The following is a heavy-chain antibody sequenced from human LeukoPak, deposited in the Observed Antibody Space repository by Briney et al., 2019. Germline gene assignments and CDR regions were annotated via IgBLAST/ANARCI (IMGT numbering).Heavy chain of an antibody. CDR3: ARDDSVRRYYDSSGYSPDY. V-gene: IGHV1-46*01. J-gene: IGHJ4*02. D-gene: IGHD3-22*01. CDR2: INPSGGST. Sequence: ASVKVSRKASGYSFTSYYMHWVRQAPGQGLEWMGIINPSGGSTSYAQKFQGRVTMTRDTSTSTVYMELSSLRSEDTAVYYCARDDSVRRYYDSSGYSPDYWGQGTLVTVSS. CDR1: GYSFTSYY.